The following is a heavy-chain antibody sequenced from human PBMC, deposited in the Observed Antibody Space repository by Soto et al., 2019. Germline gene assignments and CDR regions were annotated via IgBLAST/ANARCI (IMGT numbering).Heavy chain of an antibody. Sequence: TSETLSLTCTVSGASINSGDYYWNWVRQHPGTGLEWIGYIFHTGSTYYNPSLKSRVTMSVDTSKNQFSLRLSSVTAADTAMYYCARGSSRWDYWGQGTLVTVSS. CDR1: GASINSGDYY. CDR3: ARGSSRWDY. J-gene: IGHJ4*02. D-gene: IGHD6-13*01. CDR2: IFHTGST. V-gene: IGHV4-61*08.